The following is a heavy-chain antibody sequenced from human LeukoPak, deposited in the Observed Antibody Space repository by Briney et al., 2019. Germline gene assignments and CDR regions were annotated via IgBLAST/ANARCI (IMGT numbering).Heavy chain of an antibody. D-gene: IGHD1-26*01. V-gene: IGHV3-23*01. Sequence: GGSLTLSCAASGFTFSNYAMNWVRQAPGKGLEWVSAISGSGGSAYYADSVKGRFTISRDNSKNTLFLQMNSLRAEDTAVYYCAKGTGGSYSVAFYFDYWGQGTLVTVSS. CDR2: ISGSGGSA. CDR1: GFTFSNYA. CDR3: AKGTGGSYSVAFYFDY. J-gene: IGHJ4*02.